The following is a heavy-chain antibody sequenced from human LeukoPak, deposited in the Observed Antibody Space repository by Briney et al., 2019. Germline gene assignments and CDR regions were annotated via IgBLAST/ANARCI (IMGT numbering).Heavy chain of an antibody. CDR1: GVSIGSFY. CDR3: ARDGDSNGYTTVPFDH. Sequence: PSETLSLTCTVSGVSIGSFYWSWIRQPPGMGLEWIGYMYYTGETNYNPSLKCRVTISVDTSKNQFSLRLSSVTAADTAVYYCARDGDSNGYTTVPFDHWGQGTLVTVST. CDR2: MYYTGET. V-gene: IGHV4-59*01. J-gene: IGHJ4*02. D-gene: IGHD3-22*01.